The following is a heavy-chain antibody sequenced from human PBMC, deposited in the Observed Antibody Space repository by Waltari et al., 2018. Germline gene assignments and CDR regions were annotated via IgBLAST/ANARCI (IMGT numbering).Heavy chain of an antibody. D-gene: IGHD2-2*01. J-gene: IGHJ3*02. CDR1: GYTFTGYY. V-gene: IGHV1-2*02. CDR3: ATGIVVVPAANRGYAFDI. CDR2: INPNSGGT. Sequence: QVQLVQSGAEVKKPGASVKVSCKASGYTFTGYYMHWVRPAPDQGLEWMGWINPNSGGTIYAQNFQGRVTMTRDTSISTAYMELSRLRSDDTALYYCATGIVVVPAANRGYAFDIWGQGTMVTVSS.